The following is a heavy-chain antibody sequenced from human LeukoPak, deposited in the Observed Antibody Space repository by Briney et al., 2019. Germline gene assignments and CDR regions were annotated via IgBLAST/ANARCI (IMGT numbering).Heavy chain of an antibody. CDR3: ARDSYGVATLRHFDY. CDR2: ISAYNGNT. Sequence: LVKVSCKASGYTFTSYGISWVRQAPGPPREGMGWISAYNGNTNYAQKLQGRVTMTTDTSTSTAYMELRSLRSDDTAVYYCARDSYGVATLRHFDYWGQGTLVTVSS. D-gene: IGHD5-12*01. CDR1: GYTFTSYG. J-gene: IGHJ4*02. V-gene: IGHV1-18*01.